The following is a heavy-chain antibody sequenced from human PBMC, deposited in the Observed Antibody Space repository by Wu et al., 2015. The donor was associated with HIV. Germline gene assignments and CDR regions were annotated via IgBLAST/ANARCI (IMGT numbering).Heavy chain of an antibody. CDR3: ARDWGNYGLDV. J-gene: IGHJ6*02. V-gene: IGHV1-24*01. Sequence: QVQLLQSGAEVKKPGASVKVSCKVSGYTLTELALHWVRQAPGKGLEWMGGFDPERGERIYAQKFQGRVTMAEDTSADTAYLELSSLRSDDTALYYCARDWGNYGLDVWGQGTTVIVSS. CDR1: GYTLTELA. D-gene: IGHD3-16*01. CDR2: FDPERGER.